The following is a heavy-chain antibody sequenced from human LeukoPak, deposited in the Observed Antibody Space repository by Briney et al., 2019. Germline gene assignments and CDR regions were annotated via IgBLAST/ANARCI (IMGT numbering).Heavy chain of an antibody. Sequence: SETLSLTCAVYGGSFSGYYWSWIRQPPGKGLEWIGEINHSGSTNYNPSLKSRVTISVDTSKSQFSLKLSSVTAADTAVYYCARHVRYYDYVWGSYRSSYPDYWGQGTLVTVSS. J-gene: IGHJ4*02. V-gene: IGHV4-34*01. D-gene: IGHD3-16*02. CDR1: GGSFSGYY. CDR2: INHSGST. CDR3: ARHVRYYDYVWGSYRSSYPDY.